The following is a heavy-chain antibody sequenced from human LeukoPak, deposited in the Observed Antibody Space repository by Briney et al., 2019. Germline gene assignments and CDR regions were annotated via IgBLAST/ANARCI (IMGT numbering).Heavy chain of an antibody. CDR2: ISWNSGSV. Sequence: GVSLRLSCAASGFTFDDYAMHWVRRAPGKGLEWVSGISWNSGSVVYADSVKGRFTISRDNAKNSLYLQMNSLRAEDTALYYCAKGGYSGYESWFDPWGQGTLVTVSA. CDR3: AKGGYSGYESWFDP. V-gene: IGHV3-9*01. CDR1: GFTFDDYA. D-gene: IGHD5-12*01. J-gene: IGHJ5*02.